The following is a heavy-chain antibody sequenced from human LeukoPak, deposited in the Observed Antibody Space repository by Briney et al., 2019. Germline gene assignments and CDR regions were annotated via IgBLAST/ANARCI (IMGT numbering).Heavy chain of an antibody. D-gene: IGHD6-13*01. Sequence: SETLSLTCTVSGGSISSYYWSWIRQPPGKGLEWIGYIYYSGSTNYNPSLKSRVTISVDTSKNQFSLKLSSVTAADTAVYYCATYSSSRPYYYYMDVWGKGTTVTVSS. J-gene: IGHJ6*03. V-gene: IGHV4-59*01. CDR3: ATYSSSRPYYYYMDV. CDR2: IYYSGST. CDR1: GGSISSYY.